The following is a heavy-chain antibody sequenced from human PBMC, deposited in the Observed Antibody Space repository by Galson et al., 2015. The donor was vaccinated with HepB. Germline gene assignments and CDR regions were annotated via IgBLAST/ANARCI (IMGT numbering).Heavy chain of an antibody. CDR3: ATDGRITIFGVVIRNDAFDI. CDR1: GYTLTELS. J-gene: IGHJ3*02. CDR2: FDPEDGET. D-gene: IGHD3-3*01. Sequence: SVKVSCKVSGYTLTELSMHWVRQAPGKGLEWMGGFDPEDGETIYAQEFQGRVTMTEDTSTDTAYMELSSLRSEDTAVYYCATDGRITIFGVVIRNDAFDIWGQGTMVTVSS. V-gene: IGHV1-24*01.